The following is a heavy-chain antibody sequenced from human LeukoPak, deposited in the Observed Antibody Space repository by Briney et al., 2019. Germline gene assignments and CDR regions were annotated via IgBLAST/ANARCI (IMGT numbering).Heavy chain of an antibody. V-gene: IGHV3-23*01. CDR1: GFTFSSYA. CDR3: ARGTMASDF. CDR2: ISDSGGGT. Sequence: QPGGSLRLSCAASGFTFSSYAMSWVRQAPGKGLGWVSAISDSGGGTYYADSVKGRFTISRDNSKNTLYLQMNSLRAEDTAMYYCARGTMASDFWGQGTLVTVSS. D-gene: IGHD3-10*01. J-gene: IGHJ4*02.